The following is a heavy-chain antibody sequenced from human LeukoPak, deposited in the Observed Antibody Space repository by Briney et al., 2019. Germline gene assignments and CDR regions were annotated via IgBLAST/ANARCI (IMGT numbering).Heavy chain of an antibody. D-gene: IGHD2-2*01. CDR2: ISGSGGST. CDR3: AKDRSYGVVPAPGRWFDP. J-gene: IGHJ5*02. Sequence: GGSLRLSRAASGFTFSSYAMSWVRQAPGKGLEWVSAISGSGGSTYYADSVKGRFTISRDNSKNTLYLQMNSLRAEDTAVYYCAKDRSYGVVPAPGRWFDPWGQGTLVTVSS. CDR1: GFTFSSYA. V-gene: IGHV3-23*01.